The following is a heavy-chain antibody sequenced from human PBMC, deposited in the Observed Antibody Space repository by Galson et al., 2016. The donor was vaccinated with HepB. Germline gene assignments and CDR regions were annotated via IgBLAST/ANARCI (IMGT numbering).Heavy chain of an antibody. D-gene: IGHD3-22*01. J-gene: IGHJ4*02. CDR1: GYSFFYYA. CDR2: INPDNGNR. V-gene: IGHV1-3*01. CDR3: ATAHHYYDAGGRHEALGF. Sequence: SVKVSCKASGYSFFYYAIHWVRRAPGQRLEWMGWINPDNGNRKYSQTFQGRVTITGDTSADTAYLELSSLTSEDTAVYYCATAHHYYDAGGRHEALGFWGQGTLVTVSS.